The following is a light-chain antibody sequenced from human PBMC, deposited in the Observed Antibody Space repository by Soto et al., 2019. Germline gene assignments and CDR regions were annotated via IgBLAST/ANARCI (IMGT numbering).Light chain of an antibody. CDR3: TSYTSDYSLKVV. CDR1: SSDVGGYNY. Sequence: QSVLTQPASVSGSPGQSITISCTGTSSDVGGYNYVSWYQQHPGKAPKLMIFDVSDRPSGVSNRFSGSKSGNTASLTISGLQAEDEADYYCTSYTSDYSLKVVFGGGTKLTVL. V-gene: IGLV2-14*01. CDR2: DVS. J-gene: IGLJ3*02.